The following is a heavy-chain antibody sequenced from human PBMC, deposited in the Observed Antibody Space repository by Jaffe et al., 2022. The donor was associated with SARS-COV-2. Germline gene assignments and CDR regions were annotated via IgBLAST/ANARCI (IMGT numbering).Heavy chain of an antibody. D-gene: IGHD1-1*01. CDR1: GFTFSSYS. V-gene: IGHV3-48*02. J-gene: IGHJ4*02. Sequence: EVQLVESGGGLVQPGGSLRLSCAASGFTFSSYSMNWVRQAPGKGLEWVSYISTTSSTIYYADSVKGRFTISRDNAKNSLYVQMNSLRDEDTAVYYCARAWRGFDSWGQGTLVTVSS. CDR3: ARAWRGFDS. CDR2: ISTTSSTI.